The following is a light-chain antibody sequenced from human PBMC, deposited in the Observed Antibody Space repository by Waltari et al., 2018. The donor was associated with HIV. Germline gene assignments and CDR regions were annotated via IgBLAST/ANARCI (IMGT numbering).Light chain of an antibody. CDR2: AVS. J-gene: IGLJ2*01. CDR1: NRDLGDYNY. CDR3: SSYTSTITVV. V-gene: IGLV2-14*01. Sequence: QSALTQPASVSGSPGQSVTISCTGTNRDLGDYNYVHWYQQHPGKAPKLIIFAVSNRPSGVSNRFSGSKSGNTASLTISGLQAEDEADYYCSSYTSTITVVFGGGTKVTVL.